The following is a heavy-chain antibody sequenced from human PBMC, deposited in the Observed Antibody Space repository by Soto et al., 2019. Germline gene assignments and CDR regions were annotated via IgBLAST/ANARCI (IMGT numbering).Heavy chain of an antibody. Sequence: LSLTCTVSGASLSSSSYYWGWIRQPPGKGLEWVGSIFFTGNIYYNPSLKSRVTISVDTSRKQFSLMVNSVTAAETAVYYCASRHCSGGSRYNPGFDSWGQGALVTVSS. CDR1: GASLSSSSYY. V-gene: IGHV4-39*01. CDR3: ASRHCSGGSRYNPGFDS. J-gene: IGHJ4*02. D-gene: IGHD2-15*01. CDR2: IFFTGNI.